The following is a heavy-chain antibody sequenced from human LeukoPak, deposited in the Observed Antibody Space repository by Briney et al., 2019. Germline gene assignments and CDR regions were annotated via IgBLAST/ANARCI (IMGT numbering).Heavy chain of an antibody. Sequence: GASVKVSCKASGYTFTSYYMHWVRQAPGQGLEWMGIINPSGGSTSYAQKFQGRVTMTRDTSTSTVYMELSSLRAEDTAVYYCVLHLHQLFDYWGQGTLVTVSS. D-gene: IGHD1-1*01. V-gene: IGHV1-46*01. J-gene: IGHJ4*02. CDR2: INPSGGST. CDR3: VLHLHQLFDY. CDR1: GYTFTSYY.